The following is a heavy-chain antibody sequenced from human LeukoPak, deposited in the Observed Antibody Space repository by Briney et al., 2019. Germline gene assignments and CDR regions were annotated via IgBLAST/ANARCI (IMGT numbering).Heavy chain of an antibody. CDR1: GFIFSNYA. D-gene: IGHD6-19*01. CDR3: GKDLGYTSGWSDY. V-gene: IGHV3-23*01. CDR2: ISGSGGST. J-gene: IGHJ4*02. Sequence: GSLRLSCAASGFIFSNYAMSWVRQAPGKGLEWVSGISGSGGSTYYADSVKGRFTISRDNSKNTLYLQMNSLRAEDTAVYYCGKDLGYTSGWSDYWGQGTLVTVSS.